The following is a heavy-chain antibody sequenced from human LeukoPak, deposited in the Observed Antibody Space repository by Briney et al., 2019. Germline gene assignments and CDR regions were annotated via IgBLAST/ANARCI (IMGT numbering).Heavy chain of an antibody. V-gene: IGHV3-7*01. Sequence: PGRSLRLSCAASGFTFRTYSIHWVRQAPGKGLEWVANIKQDGSEKYYVDSVKGRFTISRDNAKNSLYLQMNSLRAEDTAMYYCARGEVYGSSWYRGYYFDYWGQGTLVTVSS. CDR3: ARGEVYGSSWYRGYYFDY. D-gene: IGHD6-13*01. CDR1: GFTFRTYS. J-gene: IGHJ4*02. CDR2: IKQDGSEK.